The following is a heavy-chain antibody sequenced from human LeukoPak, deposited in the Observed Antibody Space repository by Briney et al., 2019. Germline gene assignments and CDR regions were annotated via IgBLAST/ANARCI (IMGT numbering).Heavy chain of an antibody. CDR1: GYTFTGYY. Sequence: ASVKVSCKASGYTFTGYYMHWVRQAPGQGLEWMGWINPNSGGTNYAQKFQGRVTMTRNTSISTAYMELSSLRSEDTAVYYCARGSGNYYGSGDVWGKGTTVTISS. CDR2: INPNSGGT. J-gene: IGHJ6*04. D-gene: IGHD3-10*01. CDR3: ARGSGNYYGSGDV. V-gene: IGHV1-2*02.